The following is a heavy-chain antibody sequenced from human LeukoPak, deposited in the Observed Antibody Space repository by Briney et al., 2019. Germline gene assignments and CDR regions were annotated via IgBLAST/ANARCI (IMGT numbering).Heavy chain of an antibody. CDR2: IRYDGSNK. CDR3: AKDWGDHYDLLPYFDY. V-gene: IGHV3-30*02. Sequence: GGSLRLSCAASGFTFSSYGMHWVRQAPGKGLEWVAFIRYDGSNKYYADSVKGRFTISRDNSKNTLYLQMNSLRAEDTAVYYCAKDWGDHYDLLPYFDYWGQGTLVTVSS. CDR1: GFTFSSYG. J-gene: IGHJ4*02. D-gene: IGHD3-3*01.